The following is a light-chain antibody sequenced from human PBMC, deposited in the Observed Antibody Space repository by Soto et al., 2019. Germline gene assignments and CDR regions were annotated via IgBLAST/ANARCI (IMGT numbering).Light chain of an antibody. CDR1: SSDVGSYNL. V-gene: IGLV2-23*01. CDR2: EGS. CDR3: CSYAGSSTHVV. J-gene: IGLJ2*01. Sequence: QSALTQPASVSGSPGQSITIYCTGTSSDVGSYNLVSWYQQHPGKAPKLMIYEGSKRPSGVSNRFSGSKSGNTASLTISGLQGEDEADYYCCSYAGSSTHVVFGGGTKLTVL.